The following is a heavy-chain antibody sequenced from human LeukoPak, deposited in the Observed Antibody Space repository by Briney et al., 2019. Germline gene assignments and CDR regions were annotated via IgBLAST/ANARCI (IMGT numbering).Heavy chain of an antibody. Sequence: SQTLSLTWTVSGGSISSGGYYWSWIRQHPGKGLEWIGYIYYSGSAYYNPSLKSRVTISVDTSKNQFSLKLSSVTAADTAVYYCARAPNVSYDYVWGSYRYMAVSPLYYFDYWGQGTLVTVSS. V-gene: IGHV4-31*02. D-gene: IGHD3-16*02. CDR3: ARAPNVSYDYVWGSYRYMAVSPLYYFDY. J-gene: IGHJ4*02. CDR2: IYYSGSA. CDR1: GGSISSGGYY.